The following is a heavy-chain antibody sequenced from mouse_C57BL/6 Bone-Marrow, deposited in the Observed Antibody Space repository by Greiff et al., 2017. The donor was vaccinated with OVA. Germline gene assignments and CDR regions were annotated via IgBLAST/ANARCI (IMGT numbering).Heavy chain of an antibody. J-gene: IGHJ2*01. CDR3: ARSLSGSTYYFDY. Sequence: VQLQQSGAELAQPGASVTLSCKASGYTFTSYWMHWVKQRPGQGLEWIGFINPSSGYTTYNPKFKGTATLTADKYSSTADMQLSSLTYEDSAVYYCARSLSGSTYYFDYWGQGTTLTVSS. V-gene: IGHV1-7*01. D-gene: IGHD1-1*01. CDR2: INPSSGYT. CDR1: GYTFTSYW.